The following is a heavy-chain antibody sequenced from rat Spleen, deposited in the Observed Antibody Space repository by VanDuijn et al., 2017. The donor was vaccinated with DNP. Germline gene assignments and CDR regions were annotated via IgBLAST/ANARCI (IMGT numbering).Heavy chain of an antibody. Sequence: EVQLVESGGGLVRPGRSMKLSCTVSGLTFGDFNMAWVRQAPKKGLEWVATIPYDESTTYYGDSVKGRFIISRDNAKTTLYLQMDSLRPEDTATYYCATQGFGTYHVDWFAYWGQGTLVTVSS. CDR1: GLTFGDFN. V-gene: IGHV5-7*01. D-gene: IGHD2-1*01. CDR3: ATQGFGTYHVDWFAY. J-gene: IGHJ3*01. CDR2: IPYDESTT.